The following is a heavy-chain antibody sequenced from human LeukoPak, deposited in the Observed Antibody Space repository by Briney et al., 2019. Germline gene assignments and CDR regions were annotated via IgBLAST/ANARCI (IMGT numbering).Heavy chain of an antibody. CDR2: ISSSGDSI. D-gene: IGHD1-26*01. J-gene: IGHJ4*02. Sequence: PGGSLRLSCAASGFSFSDYYMTWIRQAPGKGLEWVAYISSSGDSIYYADSVKGRFTISRDNSKNTLYLQMNSLRAEDTAVYYCAKDHLHSGSYPDYWGQGTLVTVSS. CDR1: GFSFSDYY. CDR3: AKDHLHSGSYPDY. V-gene: IGHV3-11*01.